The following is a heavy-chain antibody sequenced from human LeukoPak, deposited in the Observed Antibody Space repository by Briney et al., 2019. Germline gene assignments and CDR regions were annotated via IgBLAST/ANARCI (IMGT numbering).Heavy chain of an antibody. J-gene: IGHJ4*02. V-gene: IGHV4-59*01. CDR2: MSYSGST. CDR3: ARDSGYYDSSGYYALNYFDY. CDR1: GGSISSFY. Sequence: SEILSLTCAVSGGSISSFYWSWIRQPPGKGLEWIAYMSYSGSTNYNPSLKSRVTISLDTSKNQFSLKLTSVTAADTAVYYCARDSGYYDSSGYYALNYFDYWGQGALVTVSS. D-gene: IGHD3-22*01.